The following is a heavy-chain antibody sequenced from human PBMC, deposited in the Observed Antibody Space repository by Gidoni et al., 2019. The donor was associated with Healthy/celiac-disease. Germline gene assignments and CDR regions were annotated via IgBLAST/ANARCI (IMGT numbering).Heavy chain of an antibody. CDR1: GFTVSSNY. CDR3: ARARGITMVRGYYYGMDV. D-gene: IGHD3-10*01. J-gene: IGHJ6*02. V-gene: IGHV3-53*02. CDR2: IYSGGST. Sequence: EVQLVETGGGLIQPGGSLRLHCAAYGFTVSSNYMSWVRQAPAKGLEGVSVIYSGGSTYYADSVKGRFTISRDNSKNTLYLQMNSLRAEDTAVYYCARARGITMVRGYYYGMDVWGQGTTVTVSS.